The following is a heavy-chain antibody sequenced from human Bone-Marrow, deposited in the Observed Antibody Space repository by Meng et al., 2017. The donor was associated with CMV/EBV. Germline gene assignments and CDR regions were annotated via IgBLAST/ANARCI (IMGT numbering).Heavy chain of an antibody. CDR3: TSRLVVVEAATRDVFDI. Sequence: SCTASGFTLGDYGMSWVRQAPGKGLEWVGFIRSKVYSGATEYAASVRGRFTILGDDSETIAHLQMNSLKTEDTAVYYCTSRLVVVEAATRDVFDIWGQGKMVTVSS. J-gene: IGHJ3*02. CDR1: GFTLGDYG. CDR2: IRSKVYSGAT. D-gene: IGHD2-15*01. V-gene: IGHV3-49*04.